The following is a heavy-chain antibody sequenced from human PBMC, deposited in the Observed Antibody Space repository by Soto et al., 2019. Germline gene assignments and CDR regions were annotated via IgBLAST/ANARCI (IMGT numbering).Heavy chain of an antibody. CDR2: ISGNSVNI. CDR3: AKDRRITMVRGVLRAFDS. J-gene: IGHJ4*01. CDR1: GFAFDNYA. Sequence: GGSLRLSCVASGFAFDNYAMSWVRQAPGKGLEWVSYISGNSVNIYYADSVKGRFTISRDNYTNMLYLQMNSLRAEDTAVYYCAKDRRITMVRGVLRAFDSWGQGNLVTVSS. V-gene: IGHV3-23*01. D-gene: IGHD3-10*01.